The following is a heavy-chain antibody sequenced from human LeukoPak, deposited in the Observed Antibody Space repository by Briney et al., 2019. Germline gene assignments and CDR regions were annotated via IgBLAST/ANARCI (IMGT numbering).Heavy chain of an antibody. CDR3: ARHLRGGSSSLDY. Sequence: PSETLSLTCTVSGGSISGYYWSWIRQPPGKGLEWIGEINHSGSTNYNPSLKSRVTISVDTSKNQFSLKLSSVTAADTAVYYCARHLRGGSSSLDYWGQGTLVTVSS. V-gene: IGHV4-34*01. D-gene: IGHD6-6*01. CDR2: INHSGST. J-gene: IGHJ4*02. CDR1: GGSISGYY.